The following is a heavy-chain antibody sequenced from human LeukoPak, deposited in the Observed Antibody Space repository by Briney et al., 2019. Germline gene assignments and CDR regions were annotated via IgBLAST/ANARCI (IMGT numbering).Heavy chain of an antibody. J-gene: IGHJ4*02. CDR3: ARQVATMYYFDY. Sequence: SVKVSCKASGGTFSSYAISWVRQAPGQGLEWMGGIILIFGTANYAQKFQGRVTITADESTSTAYMELSSLRSEDTAVYYCARQVATMYYFDYWGQGTLVTVSS. CDR1: GGTFSSYA. D-gene: IGHD5-24*01. V-gene: IGHV1-69*13. CDR2: IILIFGTA.